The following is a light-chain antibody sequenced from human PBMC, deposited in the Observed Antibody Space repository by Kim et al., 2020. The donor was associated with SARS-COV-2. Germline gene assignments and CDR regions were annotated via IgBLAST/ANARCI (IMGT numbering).Light chain of an antibody. CDR3: QQSYSTPWT. J-gene: IGKJ1*01. CDR1: QSVSSY. V-gene: IGKV1-39*01. Sequence: ASVGDRVTITCRASQSVSSYLNWYQQKLGKAPKILIYDTSSLQSGVPSRFSGSGSGTDFTLTISSLQPEDFATYYCQQSYSTPWTFGQGTRVDIK. CDR2: DTS.